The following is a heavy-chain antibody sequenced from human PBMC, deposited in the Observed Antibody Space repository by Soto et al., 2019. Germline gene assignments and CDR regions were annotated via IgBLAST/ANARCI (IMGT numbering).Heavy chain of an antibody. CDR1: GYTFSGYY. CDR3: ASDTYYDSSGYYLGY. CDR2: INPNSGGT. Sequence: ASVKVSCKASGYTFSGYYMHWVRQAPGQGLEWMGWINPNSGGTNYAQKFQGRVTMTRDTSISTAYMELSRLRSDDTAVYYCASDTYYDSSGYYLGYWGQGTLVTVSS. D-gene: IGHD3-22*01. J-gene: IGHJ4*02. V-gene: IGHV1-2*02.